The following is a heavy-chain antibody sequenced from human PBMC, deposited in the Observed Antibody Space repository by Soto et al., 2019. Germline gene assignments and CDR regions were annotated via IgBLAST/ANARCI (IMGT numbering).Heavy chain of an antibody. D-gene: IGHD3-16*01. V-gene: IGHV3-30*18. CDR3: AKDRGSAYYEP. CDR1: GFTFSSYG. Sequence: QVQLVESGGGVVQPGRSLRLSCAASGFTFSSYGMHWVRQAPGKGLEWVAVISYDGSNKYYADSVKGRFTISRDNSKNTLYLQMNSLRAEDTAVYYCAKDRGSAYYEPWGQGTLVTVSS. CDR2: ISYDGSNK. J-gene: IGHJ5*02.